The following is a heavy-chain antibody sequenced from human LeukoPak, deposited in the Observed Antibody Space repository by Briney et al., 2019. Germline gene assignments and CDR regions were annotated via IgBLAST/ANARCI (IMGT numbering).Heavy chain of an antibody. V-gene: IGHV1-2*02. D-gene: IGHD3-10*01. CDR1: GYTFTGYY. Sequence: ASVKVSCKASGYTFTGYYMHWVRQAPGQGLEWMGWINPNSGGTNYAQKFQGRVTMTRDTSISTAYMELSRLRSDDTDVYYCATSHYYGSGSYYNGGGQFDYWGQGTLVTVSS. CDR2: INPNSGGT. J-gene: IGHJ4*02. CDR3: ATSHYYGSGSYYNGGGQFDY.